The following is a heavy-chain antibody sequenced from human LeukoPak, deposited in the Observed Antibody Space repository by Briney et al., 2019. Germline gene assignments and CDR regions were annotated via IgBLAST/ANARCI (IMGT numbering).Heavy chain of an antibody. Sequence: SETLSLTCTVSGGSISIYYWSWIRQPPGKGLEWIGYIYYSGMTNYNPSLKSRVTISIDTAKNQFSLKLSSVTAADTAVYYCASADYDDYYIDFWGQGTLVTVSS. D-gene: IGHD4-17*01. J-gene: IGHJ4*02. CDR1: GGSISIYY. V-gene: IGHV4-59*01. CDR2: IYYSGMT. CDR3: ASADYDDYYIDF.